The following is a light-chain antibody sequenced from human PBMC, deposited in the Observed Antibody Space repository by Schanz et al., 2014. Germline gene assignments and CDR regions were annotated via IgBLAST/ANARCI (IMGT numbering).Light chain of an antibody. J-gene: IGLJ3*02. CDR3: SSYAGSNNLV. CDR2: EVT. CDR1: SSDVGGYNY. Sequence: QSVLTQPPSASGSPGQSVTISCTGTSSDVGGYNYVSWYQQYPGKAPKLMIYEVTKRPSGVPDRFSGSKSGNAASLTVSGLQPEDEADYYCSSYAGSNNLVFGGGTKLTVL. V-gene: IGLV2-8*01.